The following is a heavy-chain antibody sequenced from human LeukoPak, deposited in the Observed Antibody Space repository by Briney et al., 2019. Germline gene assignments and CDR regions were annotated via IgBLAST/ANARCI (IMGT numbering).Heavy chain of an antibody. V-gene: IGHV4-39*07. D-gene: IGHD5-18*01. J-gene: IGHJ4*02. CDR3: ARAGWEDTAPPRGYFDY. Sequence: SETLSLTCTVSGGSISSSSYYWGWIRQPPGKGLEWIGSINYGGSSDYNPSLKSRVTMSVDTSKNQFSLKLSSVTAADTAVYYCARAGWEDTAPPRGYFDYWGQGTLVTVSS. CDR2: INYGGSS. CDR1: GGSISSSSYY.